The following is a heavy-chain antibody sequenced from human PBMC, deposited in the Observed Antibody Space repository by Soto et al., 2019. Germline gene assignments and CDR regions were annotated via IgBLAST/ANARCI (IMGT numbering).Heavy chain of an antibody. J-gene: IGHJ4*02. Sequence: GGSLRLSCAASGFTFSSYAMSWVRQAPGKGLEWVSAISGSGGSTYYADSVKGRFTISRDNSKDTLYLQMNSLRAEDTAVYYCAKRLEVAVAGPDYWGQGTLVTVSS. CDR3: AKRLEVAVAGPDY. CDR2: ISGSGGST. V-gene: IGHV3-23*01. D-gene: IGHD6-19*01. CDR1: GFTFSSYA.